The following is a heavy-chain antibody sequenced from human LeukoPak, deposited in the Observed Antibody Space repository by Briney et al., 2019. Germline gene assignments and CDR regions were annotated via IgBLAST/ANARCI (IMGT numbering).Heavy chain of an antibody. CDR2: INPNSGGT. CDR3: ARVPPYYYDSSGYYFGY. V-gene: IGHV1-2*06. CDR1: GYTFTGYY. Sequence: ASVKVSCKASGYTFTGYYMHWVRQAPGQGLEWMGRINPNSGGTNYAQKFQGRVTMTRETSISTAYMELSRLRPDDTAVYYCARVPPYYYDSSGYYFGYWGQGTLVTVSS. D-gene: IGHD3-22*01. J-gene: IGHJ4*02.